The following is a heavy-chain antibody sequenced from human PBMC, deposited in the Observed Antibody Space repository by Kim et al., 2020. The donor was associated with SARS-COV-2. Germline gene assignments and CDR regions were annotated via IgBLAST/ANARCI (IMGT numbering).Heavy chain of an antibody. CDR1: GGSFSGYY. V-gene: IGHV4-34*01. CDR2: INHSGST. Sequence: SETLSLTCAVYGGSFSGYYWSWIRQPPGKGLEWIGEINHSGSTNYNPSLKSRVTISVDTSKNQFSLKLSSVTAADTAVYYCARQLAVAGTGAYWGQGTLVTVSS. D-gene: IGHD6-19*01. J-gene: IGHJ4*02. CDR3: ARQLAVAGTGAY.